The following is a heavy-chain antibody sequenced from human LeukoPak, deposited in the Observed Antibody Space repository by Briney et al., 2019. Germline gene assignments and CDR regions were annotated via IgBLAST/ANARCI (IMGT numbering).Heavy chain of an antibody. V-gene: IGHV3-30*02. CDR2: IRYDGSNK. D-gene: IGHD2-2*02. Sequence: SGGSLRLSCAVSGFTFRRYGMHWVRQAPGKGLEWVAFIRYDGSNKYYADSVKGRFTISRDNSKNTLYLQMNSLRAEDTAVYYCAKEKDEYQLLYDYWGQGTLVTVSS. CDR1: GFTFRRYG. J-gene: IGHJ4*02. CDR3: AKEKDEYQLLYDY.